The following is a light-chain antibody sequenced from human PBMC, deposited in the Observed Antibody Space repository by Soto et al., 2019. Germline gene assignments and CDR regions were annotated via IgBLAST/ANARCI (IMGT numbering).Light chain of an antibody. J-gene: IGLJ1*01. Sequence: QSALTQPASVSGSPGQSITISCTGTINDVGGYNFVSWYQQYPGKAPKLMIYEVTNRPSGVSNRFSGSKSDNTASLTISGLQAEDEADYYCSSYTGTNTRVFGTGTKVTVL. V-gene: IGLV2-14*01. CDR2: EVT. CDR3: SSYTGTNTRV. CDR1: INDVGGYNF.